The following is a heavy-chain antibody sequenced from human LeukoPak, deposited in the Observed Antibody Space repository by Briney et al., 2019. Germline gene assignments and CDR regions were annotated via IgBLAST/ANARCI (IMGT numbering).Heavy chain of an antibody. J-gene: IGHJ4*02. V-gene: IGHV3-11*04. D-gene: IGHD6-13*01. CDR3: AAPGIAAAGPFDY. CDR1: GFTFSDYY. Sequence: GGSLRLSCAASGFTFSDYYMSWIRQAPRKGLEWVSYISSSGSTIYYADSVKGRFTISRDNAKNSLYLQMNSLRAEDTAVYYCAAPGIAAAGPFDYWGQGTLVTVSS. CDR2: ISSSGSTI.